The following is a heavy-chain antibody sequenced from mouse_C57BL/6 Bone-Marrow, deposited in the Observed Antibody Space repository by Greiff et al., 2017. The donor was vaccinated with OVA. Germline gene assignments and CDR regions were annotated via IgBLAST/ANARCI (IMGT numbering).Heavy chain of an antibody. J-gene: IGHJ3*01. V-gene: IGHV1-81*01. D-gene: IGHD2-4*01. Sequence: VQLQQSGAELARPGASVKLSCKASGYTFTSYGISWVKQRTGQGLEWIGEIYPRSGNTYYNEKFKGKATLTADKSSSTAYMELRSLTSEDSAVYFCAREEDYLCADWGQGTLVTVSA. CDR3: AREEDYLCAD. CDR1: GYTFTSYG. CDR2: IYPRSGNT.